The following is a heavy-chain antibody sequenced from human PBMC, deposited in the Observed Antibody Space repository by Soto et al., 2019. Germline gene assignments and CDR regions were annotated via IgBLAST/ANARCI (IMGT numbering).Heavy chain of an antibody. Sequence: PSGTLSLTCPFSCGSINSNCFYWGWVRPPPGKGLEWIGSVYYGGNAYYNPSLKSRVTISVDTSKTQFSLKLSSATAADTAVYYCARHSSSWYGNYYYGMAVWGQGTTVTVSS. V-gene: IGHV4-39*01. CDR1: CGSINSNCFY. CDR3: ARHSSSWYGNYYYGMAV. J-gene: IGHJ6*02. CDR2: VYYGGNA. D-gene: IGHD6-13*01.